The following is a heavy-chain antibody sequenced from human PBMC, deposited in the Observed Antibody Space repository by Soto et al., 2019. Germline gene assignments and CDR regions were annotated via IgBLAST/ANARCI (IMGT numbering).Heavy chain of an antibody. Sequence: GAAVKVACTACGYTVTVYYMXLVRQSPGQGREWMGWINPNSGGKNYAQKFEGRFTMTRETSISTAYMELSRLRSDETAVYYCAGAVKARQPPYYYYGMDVWGQGTTVPVSS. CDR3: AGAVKARQPPYYYYGMDV. CDR1: GYTVTVYY. J-gene: IGHJ6*02. D-gene: IGHD4-4*01. V-gene: IGHV1-2*02. CDR2: INPNSGGK.